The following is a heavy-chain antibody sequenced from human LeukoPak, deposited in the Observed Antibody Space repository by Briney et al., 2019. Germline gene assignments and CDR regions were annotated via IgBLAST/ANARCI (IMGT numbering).Heavy chain of an antibody. J-gene: IGHJ6*03. CDR1: ELTLSDAW. Sequence: GGSLRLSCEATELTLSDAWVTWVRQSPGKGLEWVSLIKSKSDGGTTDLAASVKGRFSISRDSAKNRLFLQMNSLKTEDTAVYYCSTDVAAGVLSPDYYLYIDVWGKGTTVTVSS. CDR3: STDVAAGVLSPDYYLYIDV. V-gene: IGHV3-15*01. D-gene: IGHD6-13*01. CDR2: IKSKSDGGTT.